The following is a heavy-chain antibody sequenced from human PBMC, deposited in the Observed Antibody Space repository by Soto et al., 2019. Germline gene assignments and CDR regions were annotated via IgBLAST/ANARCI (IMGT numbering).Heavy chain of an antibody. CDR1: GGSFSGYY. CDR2: INDRGSI. Sequence: QVQLQQWGAGPLRPLETLSLTCGVSGGSFSGYYWAWIRQSPGKGLEWIGEINDRGSINYNPSLKSRVSISVDTSKNHCSLTLRSMTAADTAVYYCARESHDILTGPPWVWYFDLWGRGTLVTVSS. D-gene: IGHD3-9*01. J-gene: IGHJ2*01. V-gene: IGHV4-34*01. CDR3: ARESHDILTGPPWVWYFDL.